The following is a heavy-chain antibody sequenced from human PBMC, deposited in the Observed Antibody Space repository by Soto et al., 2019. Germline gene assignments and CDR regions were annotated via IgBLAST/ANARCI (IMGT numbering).Heavy chain of an antibody. CDR1: GFTFSNYA. V-gene: IGHV3-23*01. Sequence: EVQLLESGGGLEQPGGSLRLSCVASGFTFSNYAMNWIRQAPGKGLEWVSSISGSDDRTFFADSVKGGFTISRDNSKDTVFLQMNNLRGEDTALYYCTKGGRGIDMFFDSWGQGTLVSVSS. CDR2: ISGSDDRT. D-gene: IGHD2-21*01. CDR3: TKGGRGIDMFFDS. J-gene: IGHJ4*02.